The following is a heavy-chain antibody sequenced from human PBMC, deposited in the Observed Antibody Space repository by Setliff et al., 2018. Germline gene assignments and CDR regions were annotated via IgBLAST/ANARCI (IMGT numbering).Heavy chain of an antibody. V-gene: IGHV1-18*01. Sequence: ASVKVSCKTSGYPFTHQGISWVRQAPGQGLEWMGWISAYNGDTNFIQKFHDRVTMTTDRSTSTAYMELRSLGSDDTAMYYCARGGYGGYHEALDIWGQGTMVTV. CDR3: ARGGYGGYHEALDI. D-gene: IGHD5-12*01. CDR1: GYPFTHQG. CDR2: ISAYNGDT. J-gene: IGHJ3*02.